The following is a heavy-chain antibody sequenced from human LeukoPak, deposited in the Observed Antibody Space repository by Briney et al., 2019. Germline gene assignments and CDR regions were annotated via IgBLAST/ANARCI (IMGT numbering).Heavy chain of an antibody. CDR3: ARDTRCSGGSCYPSKWFDP. D-gene: IGHD2-15*01. J-gene: IGHJ5*02. CDR1: GDSISSYY. CDR2: IYRSGSN. V-gene: IGHV4-4*07. Sequence: KTSETLSLTCSVSGDSISSYYWSWLRQPAGKGLEWIGRIYRSGSNNYNPSLKSRVTMSVDTSKNQFSLKLSSVTAADTAVYYCARDTRCSGGSCYPSKWFDPWGQGRLVTVSS.